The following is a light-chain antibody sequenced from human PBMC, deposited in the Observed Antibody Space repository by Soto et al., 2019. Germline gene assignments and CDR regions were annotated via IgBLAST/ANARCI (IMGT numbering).Light chain of an antibody. J-gene: IGKJ1*01. CDR2: MAS. CDR3: QQYHIYWT. V-gene: IGKV1-5*03. CDR1: QTISSW. Sequence: DIQMTQSPSTLSGSVGDRATITCRASQTISSWLAWYQQKPGKAPKLLIYMASNLESGAPSRFSGSGSGTEFTLTISSLQPDDFATYYCQQYHIYWTFGQGTKVDI.